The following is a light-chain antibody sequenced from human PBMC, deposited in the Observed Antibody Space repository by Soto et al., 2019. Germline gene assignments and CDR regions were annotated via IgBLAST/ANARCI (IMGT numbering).Light chain of an antibody. V-gene: IGKV1-5*01. CDR3: QQYNTYSKT. CDR1: QSISNW. Sequence: DIQMTQPPSTLSASVGDRLTITCRASQSISNWLAWYQQRPGKAPKLLIFDASSLESGVPSRFSGSGSGTEFTLTISSLQPDDFATYYCQQYNTYSKTFGQGAKVDIK. CDR2: DAS. J-gene: IGKJ1*01.